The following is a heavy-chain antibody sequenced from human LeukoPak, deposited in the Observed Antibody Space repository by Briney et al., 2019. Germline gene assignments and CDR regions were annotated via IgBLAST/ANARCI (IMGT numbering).Heavy chain of an antibody. CDR1: GFTFDDYG. CDR3: ARALNYGGNSGRDY. Sequence: PGGSLRLSCAASGFTFDDYGMSWVRQAPGKGLEWVSGINWNGGSTGYADSVKGRFTISRDNAKNSLYLQMNSLRAEDTALYHCARALNYGGNSGRDYWGQGTLVTVSS. CDR2: INWNGGST. J-gene: IGHJ4*02. D-gene: IGHD4-23*01. V-gene: IGHV3-20*01.